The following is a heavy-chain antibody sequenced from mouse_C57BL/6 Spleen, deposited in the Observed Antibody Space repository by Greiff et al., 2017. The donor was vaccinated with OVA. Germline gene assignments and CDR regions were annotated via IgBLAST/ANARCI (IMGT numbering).Heavy chain of an antibody. Sequence: VQLQQPGAELVKPGASVKLSCKASGYTFTSYWMHWVKQRPGQGLEWIGMIHPNSGSTNYNEKFKSKATLTVDKSSSTAYMQLSSLTSEDSAVYYCATSSAHSGYFDVWGTGTTVTVSS. CDR3: ATSSAHSGYFDV. V-gene: IGHV1-64*01. D-gene: IGHD3-2*02. CDR1: GYTFTSYW. CDR2: IHPNSGST. J-gene: IGHJ1*03.